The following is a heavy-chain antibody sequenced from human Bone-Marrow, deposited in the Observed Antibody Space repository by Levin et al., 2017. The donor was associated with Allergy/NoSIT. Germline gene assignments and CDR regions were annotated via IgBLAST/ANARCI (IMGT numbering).Heavy chain of an antibody. Sequence: SCAASGFTFSNSSMNWVRQAQGKGLEWVSYISDSSSSIFYADSVKGRFTIPRDNAKNSLFLQMNSLRDEDTAVYYCARDCPHLSYSSTWYYYYGMDVWGQGTTVTVSS. CDR3: ARDCPHLSYSSTWYYYYGMDV. V-gene: IGHV3-48*02. CDR2: ISDSSSSI. CDR1: GFTFSNSS. J-gene: IGHJ6*02. D-gene: IGHD6-13*01.